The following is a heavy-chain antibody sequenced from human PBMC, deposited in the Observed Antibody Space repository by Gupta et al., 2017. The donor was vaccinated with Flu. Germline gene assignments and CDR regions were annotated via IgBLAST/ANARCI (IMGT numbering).Heavy chain of an antibody. CDR2: IWYDGSNK. V-gene: IGHV3-33*07. Sequence: YWVRQAPGKGLEWVAVIWYDGSNKYYADSVKGRFTISRDNSKNTLYLQMNSLRAEDTAVYYCARDLTPGTYGSGSTPYYWGQGTLVTVSS. D-gene: IGHD3-10*01. CDR3: ARDLTPGTYGSGSTPYY. J-gene: IGHJ4*02.